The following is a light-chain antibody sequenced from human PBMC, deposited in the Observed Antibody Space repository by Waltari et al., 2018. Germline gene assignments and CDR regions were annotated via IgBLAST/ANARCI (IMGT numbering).Light chain of an antibody. Sequence: QSLLTQPPSVSGAPGQRVTISCPGSPSHLGAGYALHRYQQLPGAAPKLLLYTNTNRPPGVPYRFSASKSDTSASLAITGLQAEDEADYYCHSYDFSLRGSVFGGGTKLTVL. V-gene: IGLV1-40*01. CDR2: TNT. J-gene: IGLJ3*02. CDR3: HSYDFSLRGSV. CDR1: PSHLGAGYA.